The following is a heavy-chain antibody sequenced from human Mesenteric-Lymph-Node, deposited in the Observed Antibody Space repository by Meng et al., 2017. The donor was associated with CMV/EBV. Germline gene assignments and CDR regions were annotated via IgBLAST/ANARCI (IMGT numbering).Heavy chain of an antibody. J-gene: IGHJ5*02. D-gene: IGHD5-24*01. V-gene: IGHV4-34*01. CDR1: GGSFSGSY. Sequence: CAVYGGSFSGSYWTWIRQPPGQGLGWIGEIHPHGSTHYTPSLNSRVTMSVDMSKSQFSLKMTSVTAADAAVYYCARGTDAYKVGNLWGQGTLVTVSS. CDR3: ARGTDAYKVGNL. CDR2: IHPHGST.